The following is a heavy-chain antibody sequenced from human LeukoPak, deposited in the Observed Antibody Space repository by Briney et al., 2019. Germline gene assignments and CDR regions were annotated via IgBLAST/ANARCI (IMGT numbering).Heavy chain of an antibody. V-gene: IGHV3-21*01. CDR3: ARVSSHSSGWARFDY. CDR2: ISSSSSYI. J-gene: IGHJ4*02. CDR1: GFTFSSYS. D-gene: IGHD6-19*01. Sequence: GGSLRLSCAASGFTFSSYSLNWVRQAPGKGLEWVSSISSSSSYICYADSVKGRFTISRDNAKNSLYLQMNSLRAEDTAVYYCARVSSHSSGWARFDYWGQGTLVTVSS.